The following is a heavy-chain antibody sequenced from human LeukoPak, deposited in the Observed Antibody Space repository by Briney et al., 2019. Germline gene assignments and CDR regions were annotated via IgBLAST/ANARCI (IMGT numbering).Heavy chain of an antibody. CDR1: GYTFTSYG. D-gene: IGHD4-17*01. Sequence: ASVKVSCKASGYTFTSYGISWVRQAPGQGLEWMGWISAYNGNTNYAQKLQGRVTMTTDTSTSTAYMELRSLRSDDTAVYYCARDGRTLYGDYGQDFDYWGQGTLVTVSS. CDR3: ARDGRTLYGDYGQDFDY. V-gene: IGHV1-18*01. J-gene: IGHJ4*02. CDR2: ISAYNGNT.